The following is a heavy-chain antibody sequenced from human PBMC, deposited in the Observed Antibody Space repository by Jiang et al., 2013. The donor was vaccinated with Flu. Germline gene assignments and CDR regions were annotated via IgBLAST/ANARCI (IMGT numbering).Heavy chain of an antibody. CDR2: IYSGGST. Sequence: GLVQPGGSLRLSCAASGFTVSSNYMSWVRQAPGKGLEWVSVIYSGGSTYYADSVKGRFTISRHNSKNTLYLQMNSLRAEDTAVYYCARDRILGPGRRTSDLWGRGTLVTVSS. J-gene: IGHJ2*01. D-gene: IGHD2-15*01. V-gene: IGHV3-53*04. CDR1: GFTVSSNY. CDR3: ARDRILGPGRRTSDL.